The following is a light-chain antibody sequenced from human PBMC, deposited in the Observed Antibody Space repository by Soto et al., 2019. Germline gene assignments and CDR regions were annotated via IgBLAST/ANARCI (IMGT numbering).Light chain of an antibody. Sequence: QSALTQPASVSGSPGQTITISCTGTSSDVGGYDCVSWHQQHPGKAPKLMIYDVSKRPSGVSNRFSGSKSGNTASLTISGLQAEDEAHYYCSSKRGSTGVFGTGTRSPS. V-gene: IGLV2-14*01. CDR3: SSKRGSTGV. CDR1: SSDVGGYDC. J-gene: IGLJ1*01. CDR2: DVS.